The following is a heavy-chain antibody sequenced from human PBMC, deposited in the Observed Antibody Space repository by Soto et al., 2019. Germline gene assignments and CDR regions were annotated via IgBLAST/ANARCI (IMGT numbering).Heavy chain of an antibody. CDR3: ARHKDCSGGSCYSRNYYYYGMDV. Sequence: GESLKISCKGSGYSFTSYWISWVRQMPGKGLEWMGRIDPSDSYTNYSPSFQGHVTISADKSISTAYLQWSSLKASDTAMYYCARHKDCSGGSCYSRNYYYYGMDVWGQGTTVTVSS. J-gene: IGHJ6*02. D-gene: IGHD2-15*01. V-gene: IGHV5-10-1*01. CDR2: IDPSDSYT. CDR1: GYSFTSYW.